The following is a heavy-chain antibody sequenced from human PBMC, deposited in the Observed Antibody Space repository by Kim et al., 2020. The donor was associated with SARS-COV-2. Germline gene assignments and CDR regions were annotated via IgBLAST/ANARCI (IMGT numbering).Heavy chain of an antibody. CDR1: GGTFSSYA. V-gene: IGHV1-69*13. J-gene: IGHJ5*02. Sequence: SVKVSCKASGGTFSSYAISWVRQAPGQGLEWMGGIIPIFGTANYAQKFQGRVTITADESTSTAYMELSSLRSEDTAVYYCARGDFWTTHRYNWFDPWGQGTLVTVSS. CDR3: ARGDFWTTHRYNWFDP. CDR2: IIPIFGTA. D-gene: IGHD3-3*01.